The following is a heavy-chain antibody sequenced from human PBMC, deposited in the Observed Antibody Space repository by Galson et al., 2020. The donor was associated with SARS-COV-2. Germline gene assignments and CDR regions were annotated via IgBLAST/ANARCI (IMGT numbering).Heavy chain of an antibody. CDR2: TNAGNGNT. J-gene: IGHJ5*02. V-gene: IGHV1-3*01. CDR3: ARWRGSGSYYNEIDP. D-gene: IGHD3-10*01. CDR1: GYHFTRYA. Sequence: ASAKIYCKASGYHFTRYAMQRVRQAPRQRLEWLGWTNAGNGNTKYSQKLQGRVTITSDTSASTAYMELSSLRSEDTAVYYGARWRGSGSYYNEIDPWGQGTLVSVSS.